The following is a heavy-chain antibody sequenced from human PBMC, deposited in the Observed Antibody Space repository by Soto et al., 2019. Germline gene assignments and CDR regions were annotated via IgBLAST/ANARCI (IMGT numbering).Heavy chain of an antibody. D-gene: IGHD5-18*01. CDR3: ARVGGTGGYTYGLHY. J-gene: IGHJ4*02. Sequence: QVQLVQSGAEVKKPGSSVKVSCKASGGTFSSYAISWVRQAPGQGLEWMGGIIPVFGTGIYAQKLQGRVMITADKSTTTAEMELRSLRSEDTAVYFCARVGGTGGYTYGLHYWGQGSLVTVSS. V-gene: IGHV1-69*06. CDR2: IIPVFGTG. CDR1: GGTFSSYA.